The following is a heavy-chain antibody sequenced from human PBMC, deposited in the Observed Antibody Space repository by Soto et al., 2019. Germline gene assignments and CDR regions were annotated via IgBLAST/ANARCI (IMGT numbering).Heavy chain of an antibody. D-gene: IGHD6-6*01. CDR2: LSTYSGKT. CDR3: ASATRAGFPAARSSKDY. Sequence: QVQLVQSGAELKKPGASVKVSCQASGYTFTSYGISWVRQAPGQGLEWMGWLSTYSGKTSYPQKFQGRVTLTTDTATSTVYMQLRSLRSDDTAVYYCASATRAGFPAARSSKDYWGQGNLVTVSS. V-gene: IGHV1-18*01. CDR1: GYTFTSYG. J-gene: IGHJ4*02.